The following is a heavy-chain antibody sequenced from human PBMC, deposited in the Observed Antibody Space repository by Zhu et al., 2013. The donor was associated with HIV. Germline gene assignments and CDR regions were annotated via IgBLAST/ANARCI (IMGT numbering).Heavy chain of an antibody. CDR2: IYYSGST. V-gene: IGHV4-30-4*08. Sequence: QVQLQESGPGLLKPLQTLSLTCTVSGASISSGDYYWGWIRQPPGKGLEWIGYIYYSGSTYYNPSLKSRITMSLDTSKNQFSLKLSSVAAADTAVYYCAVLLGMQAFDYWGREPVVTVSS. J-gene: IGHJ4*02. D-gene: IGHD7-27*01. CDR3: AVLLGMQAFDY. CDR1: GASISSGDYY.